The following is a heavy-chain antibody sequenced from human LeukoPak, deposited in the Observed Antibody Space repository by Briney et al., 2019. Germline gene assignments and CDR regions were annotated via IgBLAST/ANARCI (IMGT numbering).Heavy chain of an antibody. Sequence: SETLSLTCTVSGGSISGSSYHWGWIRQPPGKGLEWIGSINYRGHTYYNPSLESRVTISVDTSKNQFSLTVSSVTAADTALYYCAPTYSDTGGGYEYWGQGTLVTVFS. V-gene: IGHV4-39*01. J-gene: IGHJ4*02. CDR1: GGSISGSSYH. D-gene: IGHD5-18*01. CDR2: INYRGHT. CDR3: APTYSDTGGGYEY.